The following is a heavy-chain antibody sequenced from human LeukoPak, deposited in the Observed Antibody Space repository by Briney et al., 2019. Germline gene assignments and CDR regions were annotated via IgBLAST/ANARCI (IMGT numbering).Heavy chain of an antibody. V-gene: IGHV3-53*01. Sequence: GGSLRLSCAASGFTVSSNYMSWVRQAPGKGLEWVSVIYSGGSTYYADSVKGRFTISRDNSKNTLYLQMNSLRAEDTAVYYCAREAVAGSRYFDYWGQGTLVTVSS. CDR2: IYSGGST. J-gene: IGHJ4*02. CDR3: AREAVAGSRYFDY. D-gene: IGHD6-19*01. CDR1: GFTVSSNY.